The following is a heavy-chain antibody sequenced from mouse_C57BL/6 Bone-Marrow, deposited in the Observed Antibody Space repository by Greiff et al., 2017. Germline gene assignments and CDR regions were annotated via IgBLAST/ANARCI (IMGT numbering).Heavy chain of an antibody. J-gene: IGHJ3*01. D-gene: IGHD2-5*01. CDR3: ARALYYSNPY. Sequence: EVKLMESGGGLVKPGGSLKLSCAASGFTFSSYAMSWVRQTPEKRLEWVATISDGGSYTYYPDNVKGRFTISRDNAKNNLYLQMSHLKSEDTAMYYCARALYYSNPYWGQGTLVTVSA. V-gene: IGHV5-4*03. CDR2: ISDGGSYT. CDR1: GFTFSSYA.